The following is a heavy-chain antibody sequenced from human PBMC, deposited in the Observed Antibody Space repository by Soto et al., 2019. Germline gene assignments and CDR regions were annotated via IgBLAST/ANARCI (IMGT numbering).Heavy chain of an antibody. V-gene: IGHV3-33*01. CDR3: ARVRIAAAGLDYYYYGVDV. J-gene: IGHJ6*02. CDR2: IWYDGSNK. CDR1: GFTFSSYG. D-gene: IGHD6-13*01. Sequence: LRLSCAASGFTFSSYGMHWVRQAPGKGLEWVAVIWYDGSNKYYADSVKGRFTISRDNSKNTLYLQMNSLRAEDTAVYYCARVRIAAAGLDYYYYGVDVWGQGTTVTVSS.